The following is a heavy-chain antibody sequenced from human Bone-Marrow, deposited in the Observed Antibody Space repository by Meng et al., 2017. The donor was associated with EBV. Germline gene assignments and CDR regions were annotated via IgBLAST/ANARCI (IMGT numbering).Heavy chain of an antibody. CDR3: ARDAGDDGSGSYYSDY. J-gene: IGHJ4*02. Sequence: QVQRQGSGRGLGRPPGTLSLTCAVSGGSISSSNWWSWVRQPPGKGLEWIGEIYHSGSTNYNPSLKSRVTITVDKSKNQFSLNLSSVTAADTAVYYCARDAGDDGSGSYYSDYWGQGTLVTVSS. CDR1: GGSISSSNW. D-gene: IGHD3-10*01. CDR2: IYHSGST. V-gene: IGHV4-4*03.